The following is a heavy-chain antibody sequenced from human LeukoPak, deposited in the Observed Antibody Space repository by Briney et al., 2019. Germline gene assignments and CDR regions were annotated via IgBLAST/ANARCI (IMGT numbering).Heavy chain of an antibody. CDR3: ARDRSGYYFDY. CDR2: IYYSGST. Sequence: SETLSLTCTVSGGSISSYYWSWIRQPPGKGLEWIGYIYYSGSTNYNPSLKSRVTISVDTSKNQFSLKLSSVTAADTAVYYCARDRSGYYFDYWGQGTLVTVSS. D-gene: IGHD6-19*01. CDR1: GGSISSYY. J-gene: IGHJ4*02. V-gene: IGHV4-59*01.